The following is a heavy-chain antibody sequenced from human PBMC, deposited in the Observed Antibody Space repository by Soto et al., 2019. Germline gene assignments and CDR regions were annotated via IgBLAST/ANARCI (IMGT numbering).Heavy chain of an antibody. J-gene: IGHJ4*02. CDR1: GASISSGGYY. V-gene: IGHV4-31*03. CDR3: ARIEMASIK. Sequence: QVQMQESGPGLVKPSQTLSLTCSVSGASISSGGYYWSWLRQSPGKGLEWIGHIYYTGSTFYSPSLKSRLTISLDTSKNQFSLDLRSVKAADTAMYYCARIEMASIKWGRGTLVTVAS. CDR2: IYYTGST.